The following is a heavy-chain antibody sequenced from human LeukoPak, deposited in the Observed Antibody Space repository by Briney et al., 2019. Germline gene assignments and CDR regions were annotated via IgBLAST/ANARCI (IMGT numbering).Heavy chain of an antibody. CDR1: GYTFVSHG. D-gene: IGHD3-22*01. CDR3: ARSRIRIYYDSSDLIKPSVIDY. CDR2: ISAYNGDT. Sequence: ASVKVSCKAAGYTFVSHGISWVRLAPGQGLEWMGWISAYNGDTKYAQKFQARVTMTTDTSTSTAYMELRSLRSDDTAVYYCARSRIRIYYDSSDLIKPSVIDYWGQGTLVTVSS. V-gene: IGHV1-18*01. J-gene: IGHJ4*02.